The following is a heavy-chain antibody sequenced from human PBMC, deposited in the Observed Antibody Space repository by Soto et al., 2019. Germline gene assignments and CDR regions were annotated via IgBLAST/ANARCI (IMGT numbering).Heavy chain of an antibody. J-gene: IGHJ5*02. Sequence: QVQLQESGPGLVRPSQTLSLTCTVSGVSISSGGYYWSWIRQHPGKGLEWLGYIYYSGSTYYNPSLKGRVTISVDTSKNQFSRKLSSVTAADTAVSHCARVVGADYDILTGPNWVDPWGQGTLVTVSP. CDR1: GVSISSGGYY. V-gene: IGHV4-31*03. CDR2: IYYSGST. D-gene: IGHD3-9*01. CDR3: ARVVGADYDILTGPNWVDP.